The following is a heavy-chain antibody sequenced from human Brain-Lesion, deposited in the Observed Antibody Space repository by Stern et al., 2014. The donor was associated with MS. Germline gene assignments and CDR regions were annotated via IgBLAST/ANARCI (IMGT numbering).Heavy chain of an antibody. Sequence: VQLVESGAEVKKPGASVKVSCKTSGYIFTGYYIHWVRQAPGQGLAWMAWINPNTGGNKYAQKFQGRVTMSRDTSISTAYVELSSLTSDDTAVYYCARDQRGITIFGVVTDYYYLGMDVWGQGTTVTVSS. CDR1: GYIFTGYY. V-gene: IGHV1-2*02. CDR2: INPNTGGN. J-gene: IGHJ6*02. D-gene: IGHD3-3*01. CDR3: ARDQRGITIFGVVTDYYYLGMDV.